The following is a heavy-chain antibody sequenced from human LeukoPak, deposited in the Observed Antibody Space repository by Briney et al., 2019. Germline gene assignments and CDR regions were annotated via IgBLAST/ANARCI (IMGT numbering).Heavy chain of an antibody. CDR1: GFTFSGYS. CDR3: ARARGPHYYYYMDV. J-gene: IGHJ6*03. Sequence: GGSLRLSCAASGFTFSGYSMNWVRQAPGKGLEWVSSISSSSSYIYYADSVKGRFTISRDNAKNSLYLQMNSLRAEDTAVYYCARARGPHYYYYMDVWGKGTTVTVSS. V-gene: IGHV3-21*01. CDR2: ISSSSSYI.